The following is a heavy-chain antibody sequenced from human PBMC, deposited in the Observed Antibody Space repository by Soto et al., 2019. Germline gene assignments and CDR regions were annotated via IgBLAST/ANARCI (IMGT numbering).Heavy chain of an antibody. CDR1: GFTFSSYA. Sequence: EVQLLESGGGLVQPGGSLRLSCAASGFTFSSYAMTWVRQAPGKGLEWISTISGGGGTTYYADSVKGRFTISRDNSNNTLYRQMDLLRADDTAAYYCAKVYVISLAATISGSAKTRDAFDVWGQGTMVTVSS. CDR3: AKVYVISLAATISGSAKTRDAFDV. J-gene: IGHJ3*01. D-gene: IGHD1-20*01. V-gene: IGHV3-23*01. CDR2: ISGGGGTT.